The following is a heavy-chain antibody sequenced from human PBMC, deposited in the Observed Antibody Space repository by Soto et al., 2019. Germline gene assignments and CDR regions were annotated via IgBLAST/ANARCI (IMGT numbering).Heavy chain of an antibody. CDR2: INHSGST. CDR3: ARGDMDV. J-gene: IGHJ6*02. V-gene: IGHV4-34*01. Sequence: QVQLQQWGAGLLKPSETLSLTCAVYGGSFSAYYWTWIRQPPGKGLEWIGQINHSGSTNYNPSLMSRVTISVDTSNNHFSLRLTSVTAAETAIYYCARGDMDVWGQGTTVTVSS. CDR1: GGSFSAYY.